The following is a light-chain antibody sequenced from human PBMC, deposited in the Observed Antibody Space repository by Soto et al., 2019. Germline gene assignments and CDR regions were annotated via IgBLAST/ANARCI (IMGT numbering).Light chain of an antibody. CDR2: GNN. V-gene: IGLV1-40*01. Sequence: VLTQPPSVSGAPGQRVTISCNGGSSNIGAGNDVHWHQRLPGTAPRVLVYGNNNRPSGVTDRFSASRSDTSASLAISGLQADDDADYYCQSYDSNLSGPVDIGGGTKVTV. CDR3: QSYDSNLSGPVD. CDR1: SSNIGAGND. J-gene: IGLJ2*01.